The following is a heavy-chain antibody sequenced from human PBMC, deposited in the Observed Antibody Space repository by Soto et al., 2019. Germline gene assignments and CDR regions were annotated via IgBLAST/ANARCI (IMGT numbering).Heavy chain of an antibody. Sequence: ASVKVSCKASGYTFTSYCISWVRQAPGQGLEWMGWISAYNGNTNYAQKLQGRVTMTTDTSTSTAYMELRSLRSDDTAVYCCARDLSSYSSSWYPFDYWGQGTLVTVSS. CDR3: ARDLSSYSSSWYPFDY. J-gene: IGHJ4*02. CDR1: GYTFTSYC. D-gene: IGHD6-13*01. CDR2: ISAYNGNT. V-gene: IGHV1-18*01.